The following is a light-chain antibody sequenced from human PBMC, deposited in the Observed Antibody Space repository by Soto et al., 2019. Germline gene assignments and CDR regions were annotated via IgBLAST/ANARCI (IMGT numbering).Light chain of an antibody. CDR2: QTS. CDR3: QQSYSTTWT. V-gene: IGKV3-11*01. Sequence: EIVLTQSPATLSSFPGDRVTLCCSASPYINSRLAGYQHRPGQAPRLLIYQTSIRAAGIPARFSGSGSETDFTLTISSLQPEDFATYSCQQSYSTTWTFGQGTKVDIK. CDR1: PYINSR. J-gene: IGKJ1*01.